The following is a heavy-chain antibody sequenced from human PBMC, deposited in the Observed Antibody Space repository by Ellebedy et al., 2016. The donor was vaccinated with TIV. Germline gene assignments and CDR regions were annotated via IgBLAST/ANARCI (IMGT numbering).Heavy chain of an antibody. D-gene: IGHD6-19*01. V-gene: IGHV3-7*01. Sequence: GESLKISCGTSGFTFSNYWMTWVRQAPGKGLEWVANIKQDGSEKYYVDSVKGRFSISRDNTKNSLYLQMNSLRAEDTAVYYCARDQWLGRAYYFDYWGQGTLVTVSS. CDR3: ARDQWLGRAYYFDY. J-gene: IGHJ4*02. CDR1: GFTFSNYW. CDR2: IKQDGSEK.